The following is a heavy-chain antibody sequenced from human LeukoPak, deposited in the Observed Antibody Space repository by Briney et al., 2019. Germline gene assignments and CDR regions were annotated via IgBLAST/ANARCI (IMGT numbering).Heavy chain of an antibody. Sequence: GGSLRLSCAASGFTFSSYSMNWVRQAPGKGLEWVSSISSSSSYIYYADSVKGRFTISRDNAKNSLYLQTNSLRAEDTAVYYCARDLSSGWFTYFDYWGQGTLVTDSS. CDR1: GFTFSSYS. J-gene: IGHJ4*02. V-gene: IGHV3-21*01. CDR3: ARDLSSGWFTYFDY. CDR2: ISSSSSYI. D-gene: IGHD6-19*01.